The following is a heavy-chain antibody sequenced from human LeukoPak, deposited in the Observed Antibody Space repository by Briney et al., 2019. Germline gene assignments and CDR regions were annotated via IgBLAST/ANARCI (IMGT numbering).Heavy chain of an antibody. Sequence: PGGSLRLSCAASGFTFNIYAMSWVRQAPGKGLEWVSGITGRSGDTYYADSVKGRFTISKDISKNTLYLQLNSLRAEDTALYYCVKERATSGWFWFDPWGQGTLVTVSS. J-gene: IGHJ5*02. CDR1: GFTFNIYA. CDR2: ITGRSGDT. V-gene: IGHV3-23*01. CDR3: VKERATSGWFWFDP. D-gene: IGHD6-19*01.